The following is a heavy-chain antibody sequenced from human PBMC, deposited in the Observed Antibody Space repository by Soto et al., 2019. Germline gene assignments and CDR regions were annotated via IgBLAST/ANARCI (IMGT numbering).Heavy chain of an antibody. V-gene: IGHV3-30*18. D-gene: IGHD3-22*01. CDR2: ISHDGTNK. CDR3: AKDEYYYSRSGYYIFDY. CDR1: GFTFSAYG. J-gene: IGHJ4*02. Sequence: PGGSLRLSCAVSGFTFSAYGMHWVRQAPGKGLEWVAAISHDGTNKNYGDSVKGRFTISRDNSKNTLYLQMNSLRPEDTALYYCAKDEYYYSRSGYYIFDYWGQGTRVTVSS.